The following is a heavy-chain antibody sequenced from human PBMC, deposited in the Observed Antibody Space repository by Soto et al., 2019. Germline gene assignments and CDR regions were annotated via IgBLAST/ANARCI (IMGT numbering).Heavy chain of an antibody. V-gene: IGHV3-21*01. CDR2: ISSSSSYI. CDR3: ARKSDIVVVPAAEYYFDY. J-gene: IGHJ4*02. D-gene: IGHD2-2*01. CDR1: GFTFSSYS. Sequence: EVQLVESGGGLVKPGGSLRLSCAASGFTFSSYSMNWVRQAPGKGLEWVSSISSSSSYIYYADSVKGRFTISRDNAKNSLYLQMNSLRAEDTAVYYCARKSDIVVVPAAEYYFDYWGQGTLVTVSS.